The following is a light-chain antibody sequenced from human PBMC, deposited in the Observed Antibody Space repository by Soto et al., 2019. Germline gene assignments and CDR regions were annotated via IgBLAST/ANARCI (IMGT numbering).Light chain of an antibody. Sequence: IVLTQSPGTLSLYPGERATLSCRASQTGNNNYLAWYQHKSGQAPRLLIYGVYTRASGIPDRFSGSGSGTEFTLSITRLEPEDSAVYFCQHYGYSQWTFGQGTKVDI. CDR2: GVY. CDR3: QHYGYSQWT. J-gene: IGKJ1*01. CDR1: QTGNNNY. V-gene: IGKV3-20*01.